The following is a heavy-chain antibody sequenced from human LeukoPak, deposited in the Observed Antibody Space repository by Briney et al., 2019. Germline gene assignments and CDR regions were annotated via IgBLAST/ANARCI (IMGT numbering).Heavy chain of an antibody. CDR3: ARVRYDFWSGRPDSAALDY. CDR1: GYTFTGYY. V-gene: IGHV1-2*02. Sequence: ASVKVSCKASGYTFTGYYMHWVRQAPGQGLEWMGWINPNSGGTNYAQKFQGRVTMTRDTSISTAYMELSRLRSDDTAVYYCARVRYDFWSGRPDSAALDYWGQGTLVTVSS. D-gene: IGHD3-3*01. CDR2: INPNSGGT. J-gene: IGHJ4*02.